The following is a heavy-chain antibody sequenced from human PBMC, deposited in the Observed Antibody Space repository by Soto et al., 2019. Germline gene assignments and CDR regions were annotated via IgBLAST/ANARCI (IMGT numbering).Heavy chain of an antibody. D-gene: IGHD3-3*01. V-gene: IGHV1-46*01. CDR2: INPGGGST. Sequence: ASVKVSCKASGYTFTSYYMHWVRQAPGQGLEWMGIINPGGGSTSYAQKFQGRVTMTRDTSTSTVYMELSSLRSEDTAVYYCASTFRGFLEWLTPHGLDVWGQGTTVTSP. J-gene: IGHJ6*02. CDR1: GYTFTSYY. CDR3: ASTFRGFLEWLTPHGLDV.